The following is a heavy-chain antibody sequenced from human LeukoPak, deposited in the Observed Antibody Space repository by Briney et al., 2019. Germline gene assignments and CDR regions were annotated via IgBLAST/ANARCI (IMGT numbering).Heavy chain of an antibody. CDR2: INHSGST. CDR3: AGSIAARLDY. CDR1: GGSISSGGYY. Sequence: TSETLSLTCTVSGGSISSGGYYWSWIRQPPGKGLEWIGEINHSGSTNYNPSLKSRVTISVDTSKNQFSLKLSSVTAADTAVYYCAGSIAARLDYWGQGTLVTVSS. V-gene: IGHV4-39*07. D-gene: IGHD6-6*01. J-gene: IGHJ4*02.